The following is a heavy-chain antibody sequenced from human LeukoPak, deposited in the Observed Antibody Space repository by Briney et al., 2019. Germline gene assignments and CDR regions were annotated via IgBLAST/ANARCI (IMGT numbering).Heavy chain of an antibody. CDR3: ARQSAVAGTSFDY. CDR1: GASISSSGYY. D-gene: IGHD6-19*01. CDR2: IDYSGSI. J-gene: IGHJ4*02. Sequence: SETLSLTCTVSGASISSSGYYWGWIRQPPGKGLEWIGSIDYSGSIYYNPSLESRVTISGGTSKNQFSLKLTSVTAADTAVYYCARQSAVAGTSFDYRGQGTLVTVSS. V-gene: IGHV4-39*01.